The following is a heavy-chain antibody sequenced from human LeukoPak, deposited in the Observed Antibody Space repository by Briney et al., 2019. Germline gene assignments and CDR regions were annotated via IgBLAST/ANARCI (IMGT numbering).Heavy chain of an antibody. CDR1: GFTFSSYA. CDR2: ISGSSGST. V-gene: IGHV3-23*01. Sequence: GGSLRLSCAASGFTFSSYAMSWVRQAPGKGLEWVSAISGSSGSTYYADSVKGRFTISRDNSKNTLYLQMNSLRAEDTAVYYWAKLTLHDFWSGYPHFDYWGQGTLVTVSS. D-gene: IGHD3-3*01. J-gene: IGHJ4*02. CDR3: AKLTLHDFWSGYPHFDY.